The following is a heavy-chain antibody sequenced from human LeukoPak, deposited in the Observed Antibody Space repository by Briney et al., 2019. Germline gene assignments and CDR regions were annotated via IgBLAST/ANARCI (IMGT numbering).Heavy chain of an antibody. CDR1: GFTFSSYA. Sequence: GRPLRLSCAASGFTFSSYAMHWVRQAPGKGLEWVAVISYDGSNKYYADSVKGRFTISRDNSKNTLYLQMNSLRAEDTAVYYRATGTAMVPHGPEYWGQGTLVTVSS. CDR2: ISYDGSNK. D-gene: IGHD5-18*01. CDR3: ATGTAMVPHGPEY. V-gene: IGHV3-30*04. J-gene: IGHJ4*02.